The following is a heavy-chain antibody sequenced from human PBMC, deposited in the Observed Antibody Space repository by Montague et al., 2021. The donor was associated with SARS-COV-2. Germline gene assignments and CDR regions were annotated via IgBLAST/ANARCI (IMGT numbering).Heavy chain of an antibody. Sequence: TLSLTCTVSGGSISRGYYYWSWIRLPAGKGLEWIGRIYRSGXPXNXXXXEXRVVLSVDTSRNQFSMKMTSVTAADTAMYYCARGVDTGVVTVTGGFDSWGQGTLVIVSS. V-gene: IGHV4-61*02. D-gene: IGHD5-18*01. J-gene: IGHJ4*02. CDR3: ARGVDTGVVTVTGGFDS. CDR2: IYRSGXP. CDR1: GGSISRGYYY.